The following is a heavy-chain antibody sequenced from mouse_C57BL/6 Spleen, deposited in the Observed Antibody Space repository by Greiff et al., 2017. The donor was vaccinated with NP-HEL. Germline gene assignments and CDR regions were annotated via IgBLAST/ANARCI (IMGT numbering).Heavy chain of an antibody. CDR1: GFNIKNTY. J-gene: IGHJ3*01. Sequence: EVQLQQSVAELVRPGASVKLSCTASGFNIKNTYMHWVKQRPEQGLEWIGRIDPANGNTKYAPKFQGKATITADTSSNTAYLQLSSLTSEDTAIYYCARNSDYDGREAWFAYWGQGTLVTVSA. D-gene: IGHD1-1*01. CDR3: ARNSDYDGREAWFAY. CDR2: IDPANGNT. V-gene: IGHV14-3*01.